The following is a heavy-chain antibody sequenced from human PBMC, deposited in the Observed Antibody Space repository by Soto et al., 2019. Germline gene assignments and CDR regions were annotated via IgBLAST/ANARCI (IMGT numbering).Heavy chain of an antibody. J-gene: IGHJ6*02. V-gene: IGHV4-39*01. CDR2: IYYSGST. CDR3: ARRLGAAEYYYYYGMDV. D-gene: IGHD3-10*01. Sequence: SETLSLTCTVSGGSISSSSYYWGWIRQPPGKGLEWIGSIYYSGSTYYNPSLKSRVTISVDTSKNQFSLKLSSVTAADTAVYYCARRLGAAEYYYYYGMDVWGQGTTVTVSS. CDR1: GGSISSSSYY.